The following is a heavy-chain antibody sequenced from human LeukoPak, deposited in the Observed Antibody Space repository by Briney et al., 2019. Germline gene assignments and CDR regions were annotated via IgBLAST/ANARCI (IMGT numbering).Heavy chain of an antibody. Sequence: SVTLSLTCTVSGGSISIYYWSWIRQPPGKGLEWIGYISNTGSTNYNPSLKGRVAISLATSKSQFSLQLSSVTAADTAVYFCARYSGGWPYYFDYWGQGTLVTVSS. CDR2: ISNTGST. V-gene: IGHV4-59*08. CDR3: ARYSGGWPYYFDY. CDR1: GGSISIYY. D-gene: IGHD6-19*01. J-gene: IGHJ4*02.